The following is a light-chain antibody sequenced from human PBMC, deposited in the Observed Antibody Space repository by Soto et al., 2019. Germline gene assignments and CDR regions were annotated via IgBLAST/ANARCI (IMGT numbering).Light chain of an antibody. Sequence: QSALTQPASVSGSPGQSITISCTGTSSDVGGYNYVSWYQQHPGKAPKLMIYEVSNRPSGVSNRFSGSKSVNTASLTISGLQAEAESDYYCSSYTSSSIDYVFGTGTKLTVL. CDR3: SSYTSSSIDYV. J-gene: IGLJ1*01. CDR2: EVS. V-gene: IGLV2-14*01. CDR1: SSDVGGYNY.